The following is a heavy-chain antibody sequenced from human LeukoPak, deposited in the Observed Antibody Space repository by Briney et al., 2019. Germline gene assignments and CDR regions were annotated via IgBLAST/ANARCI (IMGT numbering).Heavy chain of an antibody. CDR3: ARLYARRPYYYGSGSYLDYFDY. Sequence: SETLSLTCTVSGGSISSSSYYWGWIRQPPGKGLEWIGSIYYSGSTYYNPSLESRVTISVDTSKNQFSLKLSSVTAADTAVYYCARLYARRPYYYGSGSYLDYFDYWGQGTLVTVSS. CDR2: IYYSGST. CDR1: GGSISSSSYY. J-gene: IGHJ4*02. V-gene: IGHV4-39*01. D-gene: IGHD3-10*01.